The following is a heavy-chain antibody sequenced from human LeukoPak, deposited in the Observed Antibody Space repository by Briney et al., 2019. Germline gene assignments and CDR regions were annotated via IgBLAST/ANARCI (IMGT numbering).Heavy chain of an antibody. CDR2: INHSGST. D-gene: IGHD3-10*01. J-gene: IGHJ5*02. V-gene: IGHV4-34*01. CDR3: AVIPTSWFGESGRSYP. CDR1: GGSFSGYY. Sequence: SETLSLTCAVYGGSFSGYYWSWIRQPPGKGLEWIGEINHSGSTNYNPSLKSRVTISVDTSKNQFSLKLSSVTAADTAVYYCAVIPTSWFGESGRSYPWGQGTLVTVSS.